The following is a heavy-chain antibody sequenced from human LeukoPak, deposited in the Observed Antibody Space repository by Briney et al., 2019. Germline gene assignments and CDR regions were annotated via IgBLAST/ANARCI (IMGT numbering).Heavy chain of an antibody. CDR3: ARGVRRKWALRFWSGWFDP. CDR1: GGSFSGYY. J-gene: IGHJ5*02. V-gene: IGHV4-34*01. Sequence: SETLSLTCAVYGGSFSGYYWSWIRQPPGKGVEWIGEINHSGSTNYNPSLKSRVTISVDTSKNQFSLKLSSVTAADTAVYYCARGVRRKWALRFWSGWFDPWGQGTLVTVSS. D-gene: IGHD3-3*01. CDR2: INHSGST.